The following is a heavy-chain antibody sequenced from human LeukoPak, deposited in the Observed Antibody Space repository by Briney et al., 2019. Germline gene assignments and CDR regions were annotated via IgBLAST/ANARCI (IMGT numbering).Heavy chain of an antibody. Sequence: GASEKVSCKASGYTFTSYGISWVRQAPGQGLEWMGWISAYNGNTNYAQKLQGRVTMTTDTSTSTAYMELRSLRSGDTAVYYCARGSPYYYDSSGLLYYFDYWGQGTLVTVSS. CDR3: ARGSPYYYDSSGLLYYFDY. CDR2: ISAYNGNT. CDR1: GYTFTSYG. J-gene: IGHJ4*02. V-gene: IGHV1-18*01. D-gene: IGHD3-22*01.